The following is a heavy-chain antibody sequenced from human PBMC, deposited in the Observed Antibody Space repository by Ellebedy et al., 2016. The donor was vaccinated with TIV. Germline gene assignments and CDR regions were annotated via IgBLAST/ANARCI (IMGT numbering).Heavy chain of an antibody. CDR3: ARGGWYYYGLDV. Sequence: AASVKVSCKASGYTFTTFGISWVRQAPGQGLEWLGWASAADGHTNFAQKVQGRVTMTSDTSTSTAYMELRNLRSDDTAVYYCARGGWYYYGLDVWGQGTPVTVSS. J-gene: IGHJ6*02. CDR2: ASAADGHT. D-gene: IGHD6-19*01. CDR1: GYTFTTFG. V-gene: IGHV1-18*04.